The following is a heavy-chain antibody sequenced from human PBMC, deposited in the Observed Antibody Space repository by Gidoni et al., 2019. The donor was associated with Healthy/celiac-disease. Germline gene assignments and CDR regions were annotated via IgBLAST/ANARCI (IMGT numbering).Heavy chain of an antibody. J-gene: IGHJ4*02. CDR1: AFTFSGPA. CDR2: IRSKANSYAK. V-gene: IGHV3-73*02. Sequence: EVQLLESGGGLVLTGGSLKLFCAPSAFTFSGPARHWVRQAYGNGLEWVGRIRSKANSYAKAYAASMKGKFTISRDDSKNTAYLQMNSLKTEDTAVYYCTSGEYYDSSGYYPDYWGQGTLVTVSS. D-gene: IGHD3-22*01. CDR3: TSGEYYDSSGYYPDY.